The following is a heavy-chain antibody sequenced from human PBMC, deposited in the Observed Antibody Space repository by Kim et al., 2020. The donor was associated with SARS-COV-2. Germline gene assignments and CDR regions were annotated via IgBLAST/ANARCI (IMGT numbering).Heavy chain of an antibody. J-gene: IGHJ4*02. CDR3: AKDIRLRYFDGFDY. Sequence: GGSLRLSCAASGFTFDDYAMHWVRQAPGKGLEWVSGISWNSGSIGYADSVKGRFTISRDNAKNSLYLQMNSLRAEDTALYYCAKDIRLRYFDGFDYWGQGTLVTVSS. V-gene: IGHV3-9*01. CDR2: ISWNSGSI. D-gene: IGHD3-9*01. CDR1: GFTFDDYA.